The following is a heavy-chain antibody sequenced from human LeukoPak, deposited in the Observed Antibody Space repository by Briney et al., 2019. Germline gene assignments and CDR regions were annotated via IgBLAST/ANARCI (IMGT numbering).Heavy chain of an antibody. CDR3: ARGFRGDNFDY. D-gene: IGHD7-27*01. J-gene: IGHJ4*02. V-gene: IGHV4-34*01. CDR1: GGSFSGYF. Sequence: SETLSLTCGVYGGSFSGYFWSWIRQPPGKGLEWIGEINHSGSTDYNPSLKSRVTISVDTSKNQFSLKLSSVTAADTAVYFCARGFRGDNFDYWGQGTLVTVSS. CDR2: INHSGST.